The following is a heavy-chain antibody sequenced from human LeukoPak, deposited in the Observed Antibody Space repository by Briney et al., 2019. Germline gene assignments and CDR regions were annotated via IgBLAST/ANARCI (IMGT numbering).Heavy chain of an antibody. CDR2: ISGSGGST. D-gene: IGHD2-2*02. CDR3: AKGRTAYCSSTSCYTIDY. CDR1: GLTFSSYA. Sequence: AGCLTLSCAALGLTFSSYAMTWVRQAPGKGLEWVSGISGSGGSTYYADSVKGRFTISRDNSKNTLYLQMNSLRAEDTAVYYCAKGRTAYCSSTSCYTIDYWGQGTLVTVSS. J-gene: IGHJ4*02. V-gene: IGHV3-23*01.